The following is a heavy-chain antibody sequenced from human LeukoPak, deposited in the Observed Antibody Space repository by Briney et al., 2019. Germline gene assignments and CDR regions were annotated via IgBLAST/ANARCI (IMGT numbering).Heavy chain of an antibody. D-gene: IGHD1-26*01. CDR1: GGSISSSSYY. J-gene: IGHJ4*02. CDR2: IFYSGNT. V-gene: IGHV4-61*05. Sequence: KSSETLSLTCTVSGGSISSSSYYWGWIRQPPGKGLEWIGYIFYSGNTIYNPSLRSRVTISADTSKNHFSLRLRSVTAADTAVYYCARLAAISGSDYPDDWGQGTLVTVSS. CDR3: ARLAAISGSDYPDD.